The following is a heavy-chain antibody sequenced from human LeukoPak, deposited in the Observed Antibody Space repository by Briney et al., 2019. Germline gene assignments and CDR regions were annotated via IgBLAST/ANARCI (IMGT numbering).Heavy chain of an antibody. J-gene: IGHJ4*02. CDR3: ARSGVYSSSWYFDY. CDR1: GYTFTGYY. Sequence: ASVKVSCKASGYTFTGYYMHWVRQAPGEGLEWMGWINPNSGGTNYAQKFQGRVTMTRDTSISTAYMELSRLRSDDTAVYYCARSGVYSSSWYFDYWGQGTLVTVSS. D-gene: IGHD6-13*01. V-gene: IGHV1-2*02. CDR2: INPNSGGT.